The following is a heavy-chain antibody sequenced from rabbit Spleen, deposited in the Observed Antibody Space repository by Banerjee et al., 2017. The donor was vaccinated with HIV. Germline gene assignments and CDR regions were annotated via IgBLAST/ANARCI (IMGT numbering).Heavy chain of an antibody. CDR2: AYAGSSGST. V-gene: IGHV1S40*01. CDR1: GFSFNGFSFNGGYD. CDR3: ARDLTGVIGWNFGW. D-gene: IGHD1-1*01. J-gene: IGHJ4*01. Sequence: QSLEESGGGLVKPGASLTLTCKASGFSFNGFSFNGGYDMCWVRQAPGKGLEWVACAYAGSSGSTYSATWAKGRFTCSKTSSTTVTPQMTRLTAADTATYFCARDLTGVIGWNFGWWGPGTLVTVS.